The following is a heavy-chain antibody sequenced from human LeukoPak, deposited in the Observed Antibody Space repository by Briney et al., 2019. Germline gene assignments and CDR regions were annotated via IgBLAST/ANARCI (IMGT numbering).Heavy chain of an antibody. CDR3: TRVHSGYGPDYIDH. CDR2: MSSTSGFI. Sequence: GRSLRLSRAVSGFTFISDSMNSVRQAARKGLEWVSSMSSTSGFISYADSVRGRYTISRDNANVPLYLQMNSLRAEDTALYYCTRVHSGYGPDYIDHWGQGTPVTVSS. D-gene: IGHD5-12*01. J-gene: IGHJ4*02. V-gene: IGHV3-21*06. CDR1: GFTFISDS.